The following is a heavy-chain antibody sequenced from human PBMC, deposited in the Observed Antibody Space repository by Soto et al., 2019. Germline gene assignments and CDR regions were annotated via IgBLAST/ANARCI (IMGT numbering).Heavy chain of an antibody. D-gene: IGHD2-2*01. V-gene: IGHV3-23*01. CDR1: GFTFSSYA. Sequence: GGSLRLSCAASGFTFSSYAMSWVRQAPGKGLEWVSAISGGGTYTYYADSVTGRFTISRDNSKSTLYLQMNSLRAEDTAVYYCAKYPGESSTSCYDYWGQGVLVTVSS. J-gene: IGHJ4*02. CDR2: ISGGGTYT. CDR3: AKYPGESSTSCYDY.